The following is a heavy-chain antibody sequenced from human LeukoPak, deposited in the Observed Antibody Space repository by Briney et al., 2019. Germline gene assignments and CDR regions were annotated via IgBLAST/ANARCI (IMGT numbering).Heavy chain of an antibody. V-gene: IGHV1-3*01. CDR1: GYTFTSYA. CDR3: ARDCRSSSCLLGGRDY. Sequence: ASVKVSCKASGYTFTSYAMHWVRQAPGQRLEWMGWIYAGNGNTKYSQKFQGRVTITRDTSASTAYMELSSLRSEDTAVYYCARDCRSSSCLLGGRDYWGQGTLVTVSS. CDR2: IYAGNGNT. J-gene: IGHJ4*02. D-gene: IGHD2-2*01.